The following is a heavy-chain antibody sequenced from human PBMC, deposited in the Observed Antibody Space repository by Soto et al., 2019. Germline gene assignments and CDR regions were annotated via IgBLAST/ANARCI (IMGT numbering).Heavy chain of an antibody. CDR1: GFTFSTHW. Sequence: GGSLRLSCAASGFTFSTHWMHWVRQAPGKGLVWVSRINGDGSDIVYADSVKGRFTISRDNAKNTLYLQMNSLRAEDTALYYCTRSMVGFSYADSWGQGTLVTVSS. D-gene: IGHD2-2*01. V-gene: IGHV3-74*01. J-gene: IGHJ4*02. CDR3: TRSMVGFSYADS. CDR2: INGDGSDI.